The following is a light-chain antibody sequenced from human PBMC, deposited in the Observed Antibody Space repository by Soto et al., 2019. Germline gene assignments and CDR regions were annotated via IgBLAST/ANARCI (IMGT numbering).Light chain of an antibody. CDR3: QQYGSSPLT. Sequence: DIVMTQSPDSLAVSLGERATINCKSSQSVLHSSNNKNYLAWYQQKPGQAPRVLIYGASSRAAGIPDRFSGSGSGTDFTLTISRLEPEDFAVYYCQQYGSSPLTFGGGTKVDI. CDR1: QSVLHSSNNKNY. J-gene: IGKJ4*01. CDR2: GAS. V-gene: IGKV4-1*01.